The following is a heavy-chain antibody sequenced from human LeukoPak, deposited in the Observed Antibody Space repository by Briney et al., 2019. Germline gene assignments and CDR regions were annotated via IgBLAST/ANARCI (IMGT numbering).Heavy chain of an antibody. CDR3: ARDRKIVHVFDY. CDR2: IYYSGST. CDR1: GGSISSGGYY. J-gene: IGHJ4*02. D-gene: IGHD2/OR15-2a*01. Sequence: PSETLSLTCTVSGGSISSGGYYWSWIRQHPRKGLEWIGYIYYSGSTYYNPSLKSRVTISVDTSKNQFSLKLSSVTAADTAVYYCARDRKIVHVFDYWGQGTLVNVSS. V-gene: IGHV4-31*03.